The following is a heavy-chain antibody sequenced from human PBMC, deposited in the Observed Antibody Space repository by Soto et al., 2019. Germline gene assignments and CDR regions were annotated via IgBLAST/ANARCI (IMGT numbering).Heavy chain of an antibody. V-gene: IGHV3-21*01. J-gene: IGHJ4*02. Sequence: PGGSLTLSCAASGVAFRSYNMNWVRQAPGKGLEWVSSISSGSSNIYYADSVKGRFTISRDNAKNSLFLQMDSLRAEDSAVYYCASATVVAATFDFWGQGTLVTVSS. CDR2: ISSGSSNI. CDR1: GVAFRSYN. D-gene: IGHD2-15*01. CDR3: ASATVVAATFDF.